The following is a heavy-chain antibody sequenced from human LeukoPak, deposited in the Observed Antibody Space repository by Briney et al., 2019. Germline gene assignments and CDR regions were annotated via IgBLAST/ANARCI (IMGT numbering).Heavy chain of an antibody. CDR3: AKTVPGYPDDYLDN. CDR2: ASGDGTSN. Sequence: AGGSLRLSCAASQFTFSNYWMSWVRQAPGKGLERVAHASGDGTSNYYADSVKGRFTISRDNAKNSLYLHMNSLRIEDTDVSYCAKTVPGYPDDYLDNWGQGTLVTV. J-gene: IGHJ4*02. CDR1: QFTFSNYW. D-gene: IGHD6-19*01. V-gene: IGHV3-7*01.